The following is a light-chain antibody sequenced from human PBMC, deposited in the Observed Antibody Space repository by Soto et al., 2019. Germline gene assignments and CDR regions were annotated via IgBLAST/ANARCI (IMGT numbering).Light chain of an antibody. V-gene: IGKV3-20*01. CDR1: QSVSNY. J-gene: IGKJ4*01. Sequence: EVVLTQSPGTLSLSPGERATLSCRASQSVSNYLAWYQQKSGQAPRLIIYGASSMATGIPDRFSGSGSGTDFTLTISRLEPEDSAVYYCQEYGSSLTFGGGAKVEIK. CDR3: QEYGSSLT. CDR2: GAS.